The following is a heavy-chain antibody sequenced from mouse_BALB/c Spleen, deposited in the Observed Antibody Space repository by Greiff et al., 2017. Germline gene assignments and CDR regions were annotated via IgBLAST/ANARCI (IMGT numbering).Heavy chain of an antibody. CDR2: ISYDGSN. V-gene: IGHV3-6*02. D-gene: IGHD2-10*02. CDR1: GYSITSGYY. Sequence: EVKLMESGPGLVKPSQSLSLTCSVTGYSITSGYYWNWIRQFPGNKLEWMGYISYDGSNNYNPSLKNRISITRDTSKNQFFLKLNSVTTEDTATYYCARAGYGIAMDYWGQGTSVTVSS. J-gene: IGHJ4*01. CDR3: ARAGYGIAMDY.